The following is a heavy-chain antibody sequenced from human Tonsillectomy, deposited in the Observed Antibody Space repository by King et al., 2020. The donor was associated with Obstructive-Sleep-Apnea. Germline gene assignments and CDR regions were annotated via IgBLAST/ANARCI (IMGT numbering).Heavy chain of an antibody. CDR2: ISYDGSNK. V-gene: IGHV3-30*03. J-gene: IGHJ4*02. Sequence: VQLVESGGGVVQPGRSLRLSRAASGFTFSSYGMHWVRQAPGKGLEWVAVISYDGSNKYYADYVKGRFTISRDNSKSTLYLQMNSLRGGDTAVYYCASHYYDSSGYPLDYWGQGTLVTVSS. D-gene: IGHD3-22*01. CDR3: ASHYYDSSGYPLDY. CDR1: GFTFSSYG.